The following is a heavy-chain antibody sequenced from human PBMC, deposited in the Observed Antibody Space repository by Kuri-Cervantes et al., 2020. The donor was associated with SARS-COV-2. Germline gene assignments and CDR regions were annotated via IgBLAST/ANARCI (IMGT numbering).Heavy chain of an antibody. V-gene: IGHV3-21*01. CDR2: ISSSSSYI. CDR1: GFTFSSYS. Sequence: GGSLRLSCAASGFTFSSYSMNWVRQAPGKGLEWVSSISSSSSYIYYADPVKGRFTISRDNAKNSLYLQMNSLRAEDTAVYYCARVGSTMVRGVIMRGADAFDIWGQGTMVTVSS. CDR3: ARVGSTMVRGVIMRGADAFDI. J-gene: IGHJ3*02. D-gene: IGHD3-10*01.